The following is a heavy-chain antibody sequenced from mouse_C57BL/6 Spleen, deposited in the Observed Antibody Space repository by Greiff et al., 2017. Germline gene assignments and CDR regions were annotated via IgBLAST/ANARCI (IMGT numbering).Heavy chain of an antibody. CDR1: GYTFTSYW. D-gene: IGHD2-1*01. CDR3: ARNGGNYPYYAMDY. CDR2: IYPGSGST. Sequence: QVQLQQPGAELVKPGASVKMSCKASGYTFTSYWITWVKQRPGQGLEWIGDIYPGSGSTNYNEKFKSQATLTVDTSSSTAYMQLSSLTSSDSAVYYCARNGGNYPYYAMDYWGQGTSVTVSS. V-gene: IGHV1-55*01. J-gene: IGHJ4*01.